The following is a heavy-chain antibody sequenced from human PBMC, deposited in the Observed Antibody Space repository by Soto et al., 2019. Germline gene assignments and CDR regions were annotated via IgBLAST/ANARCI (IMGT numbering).Heavy chain of an antibody. D-gene: IGHD3-3*01. Sequence: QVQRVESGGGVVQPGRSLRLSCAASGFTFSSYAMHWVRQSPVKGLEWVAGISYDGSNKYYAESVKGRFTISRDNSKNKLYLEVNSLRAEDTAGYYCAIDRVPQGSDVLSGYSGGHYYGMDVWGQGTTVTVSS. J-gene: IGHJ6*02. CDR1: GFTFSSYA. CDR2: ISYDGSNK. CDR3: AIDRVPQGSDVLSGYSGGHYYGMDV. V-gene: IGHV3-30*14.